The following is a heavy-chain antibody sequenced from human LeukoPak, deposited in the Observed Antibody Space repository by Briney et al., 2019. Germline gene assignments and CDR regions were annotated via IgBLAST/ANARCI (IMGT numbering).Heavy chain of an antibody. CDR2: ISSSSSYI. V-gene: IGHV3-21*01. D-gene: IGHD6-19*01. CDR1: GFTFSSYS. J-gene: IGHJ5*02. CDR3: ARGPSYSSGWYGGRNWFDP. Sequence: EGSLRLSCAASGFTFSSYSMNWVRQAPGKGLEWVSSISSSSSYIYYADSVKGRFTISRDNAKNSLYLQMNSLRAEDTAVYYCARGPSYSSGWYGGRNWFDPWGQGTLVTVSS.